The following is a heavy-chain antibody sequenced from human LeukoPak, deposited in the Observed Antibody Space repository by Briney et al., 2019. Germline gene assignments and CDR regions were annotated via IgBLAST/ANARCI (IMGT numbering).Heavy chain of an antibody. D-gene: IGHD4-23*01. Sequence: SETLSLTCTVSGGSISSYYWSWIRQPAGQGLELIWRIYTSGSTNYNPSLKSQVTMSVDTSKNQFSLKLSPVTAADTAVYYCARSALRSGNSGALWFDPWGQGTLVTVSS. J-gene: IGHJ5*02. CDR2: IYTSGST. V-gene: IGHV4-4*07. CDR1: GGSISSYY. CDR3: ARSALRSGNSGALWFDP.